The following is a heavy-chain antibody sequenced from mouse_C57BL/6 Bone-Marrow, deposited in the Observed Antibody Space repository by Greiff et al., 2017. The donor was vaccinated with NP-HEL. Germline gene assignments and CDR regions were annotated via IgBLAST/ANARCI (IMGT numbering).Heavy chain of an antibody. D-gene: IGHD2-12*01. J-gene: IGHJ2*01. V-gene: IGHV1-50*01. CDR1: GYTFTSYW. Sequence: VKLQQPGAELVKPGASVKLSCKASGYTFTSYWMQWVKQRPGQGLEWIGEIDPSDSYTNYNQKFKGKATLTVDTSSSTAYMQLSSLTSEDSAVYYCAREDDGDYWGQGTTLTVSS. CDR2: IDPSDSYT. CDR3: AREDDGDY.